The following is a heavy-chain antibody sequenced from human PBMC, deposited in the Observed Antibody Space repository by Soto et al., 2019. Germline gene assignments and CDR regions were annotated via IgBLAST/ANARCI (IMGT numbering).Heavy chain of an antibody. V-gene: IGHV3-23*01. CDR3: AKLVQGVATITGFDY. J-gene: IGHJ4*02. CDR2: ISGSGGST. Sequence: TGGSLRLSCAASGFTFSSYAMSWVRQAPGKGLEWVSAISGSGGSTYYADSVKGRFTISRDNSKNTLYLQMNSLRAEDTAVYYCAKLVQGVATITGFDYWGQGTLVTVSS. D-gene: IGHD5-12*01. CDR1: GFTFSSYA.